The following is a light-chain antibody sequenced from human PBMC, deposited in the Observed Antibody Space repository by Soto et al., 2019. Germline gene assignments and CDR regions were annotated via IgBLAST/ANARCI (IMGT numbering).Light chain of an antibody. CDR2: GAF. V-gene: IGKV3-20*01. CDR1: QSVTNNY. J-gene: IGKJ1*01. CDR3: QQYGSSPRT. Sequence: EIGLSPSPGTLSLSLAERATLSCRASQSVTNNYLALYQQKPGQAPRLLIYGAFNRATGIPDRFSGSGSGTDFPLTISRLEPEDFAVYYCQQYGSSPRTFGQGTKVDIK.